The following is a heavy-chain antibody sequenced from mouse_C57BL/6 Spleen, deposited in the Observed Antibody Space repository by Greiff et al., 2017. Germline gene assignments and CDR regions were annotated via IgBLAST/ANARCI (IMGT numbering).Heavy chain of an antibody. Sequence: QVQLQQPGAELVKPGASVKMSCKASGYTFTSYWINWVKQRPGQGLEWIGDIYPGSGSTNYNEKFKGKATLTVDTSSSTAYMQLSSLTSEDSAVYYCARYSNSPDYWGQGTTLTVSS. V-gene: IGHV1-55*01. CDR2: IYPGSGST. CDR3: ARYSNSPDY. J-gene: IGHJ2*01. CDR1: GYTFTSYW. D-gene: IGHD2-5*01.